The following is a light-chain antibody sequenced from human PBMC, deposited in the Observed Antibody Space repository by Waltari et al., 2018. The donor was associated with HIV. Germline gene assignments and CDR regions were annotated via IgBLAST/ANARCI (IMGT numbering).Light chain of an antibody. CDR3: ESYTSTSVWV. V-gene: IGLV2-14*03. CDR2: DVS. Sequence: VGGYNYVSWYQQHPGKAPRLMIYDVSTRPSGVSDRFSGSKSGDTASLTISGLQPEDEADYYCESYTSTSVWVFGGGTRLTVL. J-gene: IGLJ3*02. CDR1: VGGYNY.